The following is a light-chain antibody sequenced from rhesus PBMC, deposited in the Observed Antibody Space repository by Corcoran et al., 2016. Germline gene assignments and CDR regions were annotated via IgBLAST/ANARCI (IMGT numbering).Light chain of an antibody. Sequence: DIQMTQSPSSLSASVGDKVTITCRPSQDINNALAWYKQKPGKAPKLLIYAASRLPSGVPSRFSGSGSGTDFTLTISRLQPEDFAVYYCQHRHRYPLTFGGGTKVEIK. CDR3: QHRHRYPLT. CDR1: QDINNA. V-gene: IGKV1-33*01. J-gene: IGKJ4*01. CDR2: AAS.